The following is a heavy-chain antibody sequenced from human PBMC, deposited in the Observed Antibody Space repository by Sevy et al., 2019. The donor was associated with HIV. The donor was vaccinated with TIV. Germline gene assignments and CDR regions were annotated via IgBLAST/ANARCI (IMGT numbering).Heavy chain of an antibody. J-gene: IGHJ5*02. CDR3: ARDPSRAAEGWFDP. CDR2: INPNSGGT. Sequence: ASVKVSCKASGYTFTDYYMYWVRQAPGQGLEWMGWINPNSGGTNYAQKFQGRVTMTRDTSISTAYMELSTLRSDDTAMYYCARDPSRAAEGWFDPWGQGTLVTVSS. V-gene: IGHV1-2*02. D-gene: IGHD6-13*01. CDR1: GYTFTDYY.